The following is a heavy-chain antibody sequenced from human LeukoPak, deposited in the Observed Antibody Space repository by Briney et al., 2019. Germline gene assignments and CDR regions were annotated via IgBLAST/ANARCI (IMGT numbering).Heavy chain of an antibody. Sequence: GRSLRLSCAASGFTFSSSWMHWVRQAPEKGLVWVSRIDNAGSITTYADSVKGRFTISRDNSKNTLYLQMNSLRAEDTALYYCARGLGYSYGYGIDNWGQGTLVTVSS. CDR3: ARGLGYSYGYGIDN. CDR1: GFTFSSSW. D-gene: IGHD5-18*01. CDR2: IDNAGSIT. J-gene: IGHJ4*02. V-gene: IGHV3-74*03.